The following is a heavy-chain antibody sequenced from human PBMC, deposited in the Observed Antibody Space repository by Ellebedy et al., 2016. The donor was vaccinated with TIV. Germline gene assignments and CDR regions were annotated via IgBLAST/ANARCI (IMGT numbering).Heavy chain of an antibody. J-gene: IGHJ5*02. CDR3: ARRGSYGDYAVQINNWFDR. V-gene: IGHV3-7*01. D-gene: IGHD4-17*01. CDR1: GFSFRSYW. CDR2: IYQDGSFR. Sequence: GESLKISCAASGFSFRSYWMSWVRQAPGKGLEWVANIYQDGSFRFYAESVKGRFTISRDNAKNSLYLQMNSLRVEDTAVYYCARRGSYGDYAVQINNWFDRWGQGTLVTVYS.